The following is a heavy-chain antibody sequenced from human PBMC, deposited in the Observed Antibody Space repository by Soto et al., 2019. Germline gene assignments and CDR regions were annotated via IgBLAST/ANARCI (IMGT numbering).Heavy chain of an antibody. J-gene: IGHJ4*02. Sequence: SETLSLTCAVYGGSFSGYYWSWIRQPPGKGLEWIGEINHSGSTNYNPSLKSRVTISVDTSKNQFSLKLSSVTAADTAVYYCARTVPPMVRGVITGIDYWGQGTLVTVSS. CDR2: INHSGST. V-gene: IGHV4-34*01. CDR3: ARTVPPMVRGVITGIDY. CDR1: GGSFSGYY. D-gene: IGHD3-10*01.